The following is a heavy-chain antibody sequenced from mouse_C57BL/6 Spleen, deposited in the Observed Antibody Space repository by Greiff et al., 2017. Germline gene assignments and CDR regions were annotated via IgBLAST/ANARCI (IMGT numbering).Heavy chain of an antibody. V-gene: IGHV1-42*01. D-gene: IGHD1-1*01. CDR3: ARALLVTTVPAGFAY. Sequence: VVKPGASVKISCKASGYSFTGYYMNWVKQSPEKSLEWIGEINPSTGGTTYNQKFKATATLTVDKSSSTAYMQLKSLTSEDSAVYYCARALLVTTVPAGFAYWGQGTLVTVSA. J-gene: IGHJ3*01. CDR1: GYSFTGYY. CDR2: INPSTGGT.